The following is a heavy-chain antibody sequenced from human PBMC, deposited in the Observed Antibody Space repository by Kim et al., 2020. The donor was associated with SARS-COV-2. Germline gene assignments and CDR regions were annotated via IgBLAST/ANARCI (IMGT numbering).Heavy chain of an antibody. D-gene: IGHD2-15*01. CDR1: GFTFSNAW. V-gene: IGHV3-15*01. Sequence: EGSLRLSCAASGFTFSNAWMTWVRQAPGKGLEWVGRIKSKTDGGTTGYAAPVKGRFTISRDDSKNTLYLQMNSLKTEDTAVYYCLCSGGGCYSGDDYWGHGTMVTVSS. CDR3: LCSGGGCYSGDDY. CDR2: IKSKTDGGTT. J-gene: IGHJ4*01.